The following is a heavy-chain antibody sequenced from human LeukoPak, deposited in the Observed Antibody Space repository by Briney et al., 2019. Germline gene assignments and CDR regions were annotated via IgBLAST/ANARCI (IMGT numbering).Heavy chain of an antibody. CDR3: ARLVATICY. Sequence: GGYLRLSCAASGFTFSSYAMHWVRQAPGKGLEWVAVISYDGSNKYYADSVKGRFTISRDNSKNTLYLQMNSLRAEDTAVYYCARLVATICYWGQGTLVTVSS. V-gene: IGHV3-30*04. D-gene: IGHD5-24*01. J-gene: IGHJ4*02. CDR1: GFTFSSYA. CDR2: ISYDGSNK.